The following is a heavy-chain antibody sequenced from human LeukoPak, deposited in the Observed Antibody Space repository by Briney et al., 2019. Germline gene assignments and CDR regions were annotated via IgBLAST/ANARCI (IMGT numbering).Heavy chain of an antibody. J-gene: IGHJ4*02. Sequence: GVSLRLSCAASGFTFSSYWMSWVRQAPGKGLEWVANIKQDGSEKYCVDSVKGRFTISRDNAKNSLYLQMNSLRAEDTAVYYCAREDVLLWFGELSKKSDYWGQGTLVTVSS. CDR1: GFTFSSYW. CDR3: AREDVLLWFGELSKKSDY. V-gene: IGHV3-7*01. CDR2: IKQDGSEK. D-gene: IGHD3-10*01.